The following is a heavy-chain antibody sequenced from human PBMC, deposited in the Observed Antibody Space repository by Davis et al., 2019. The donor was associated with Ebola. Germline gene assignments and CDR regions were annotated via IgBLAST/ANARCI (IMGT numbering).Heavy chain of an antibody. V-gene: IGHV1-24*01. CDR1: GYTLTELS. CDR2: FDPEDGET. J-gene: IGHJ4*02. CDR3: AIGGTTGGFDY. D-gene: IGHD1-14*01. Sequence: AASVKVSCKVSGYTLTELSMHWVRQAPGKGLEWMGGFDPEDGETIYAQKFQGRVAMTEDTSTDTAYMELSSLRSDDTAMYYCAIGGTTGGFDYWGQGALVTVSS.